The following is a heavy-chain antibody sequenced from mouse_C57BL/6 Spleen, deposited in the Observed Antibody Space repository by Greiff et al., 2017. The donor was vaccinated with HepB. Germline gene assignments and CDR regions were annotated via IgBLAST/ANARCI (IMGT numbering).Heavy chain of an antibody. J-gene: IGHJ2*01. V-gene: IGHV3-6*01. CDR2: ISYDGSN. D-gene: IGHD2-1*01. Sequence: EVQLVESGPGLVKPSQSLSLTCSVTGYSITSGYYWNWIRQFPGNKLEWMGYISYDGSNNYNPSLKNRISITRDTSKNQFFLKLNSVTTEDTATYYCARDWDGNYLDYWGQGTTLTVSS. CDR3: ARDWDGNYLDY. CDR1: GYSITSGYY.